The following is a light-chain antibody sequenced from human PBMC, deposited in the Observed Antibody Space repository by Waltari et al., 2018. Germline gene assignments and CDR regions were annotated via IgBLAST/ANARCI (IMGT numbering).Light chain of an antibody. CDR3: QQLSDYPVT. Sequence: DIQLTQSPSFLSASVGDRVTITCRASRAFTSTYLLWYQQKPGKAPKLLIYAASTLQSGVPSRFSGSGSGAECTLTISSLQPEDFATYYCQQLSDYPVTFGPGTKVDFK. V-gene: IGKV1-9*01. CDR1: RAFTSTY. CDR2: AAS. J-gene: IGKJ3*01.